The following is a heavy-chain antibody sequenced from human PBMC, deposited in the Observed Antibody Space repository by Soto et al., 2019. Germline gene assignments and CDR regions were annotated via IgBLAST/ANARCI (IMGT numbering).Heavy chain of an antibody. D-gene: IGHD2-21*02. Sequence: PGESLKISCKGSGYSVTSYWISWVRQMPGKGLEWMGRIDPSDSYTNYSPSFQGHVTISADKSISTAYLQWSSLKASDTAMYYCARHPIYCGGDCYEWVVWGQGTTVTVSS. V-gene: IGHV5-10-1*01. CDR1: GYSVTSYW. CDR3: ARHPIYCGGDCYEWVV. J-gene: IGHJ6*02. CDR2: IDPSDSYT.